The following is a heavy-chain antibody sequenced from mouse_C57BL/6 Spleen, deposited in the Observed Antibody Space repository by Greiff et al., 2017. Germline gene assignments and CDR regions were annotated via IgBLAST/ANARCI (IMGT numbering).Heavy chain of an antibody. CDR2: IDPSDSET. J-gene: IGHJ3*01. Sequence: QVQLKQPGAELVRPGSSVKLSCKASGYTFTSYWMPWVKQRPIQGLEWIGNIDPSDSETHYNQKFKDKATLTVDKSSSTAYMQLSSLTSEDSAVYYCARDYYGSRFAYWGQGTLVTVSA. CDR3: ARDYYGSRFAY. D-gene: IGHD1-1*01. V-gene: IGHV1-52*01. CDR1: GYTFTSYW.